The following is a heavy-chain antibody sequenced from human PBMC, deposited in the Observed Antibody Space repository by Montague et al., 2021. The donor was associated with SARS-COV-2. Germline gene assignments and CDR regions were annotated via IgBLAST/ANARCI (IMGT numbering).Heavy chain of an antibody. CDR2: IYYSGST. Sequence: SETLSLTCTVSGGSVSSGSYYWSWIRQPPGKGLEWIGYIYYSGSTNYNPPLKSRVTISVDTSKNQFSLKLSSVTAADTAVYYCATSLSGRYYDILTGYYSGYYYGMDVWGQGTTVTVSS. V-gene: IGHV4-61*01. CDR3: ATSLSGRYYDILTGYYSGYYYGMDV. J-gene: IGHJ6*02. D-gene: IGHD3-9*01. CDR1: GGSVSSGSYY.